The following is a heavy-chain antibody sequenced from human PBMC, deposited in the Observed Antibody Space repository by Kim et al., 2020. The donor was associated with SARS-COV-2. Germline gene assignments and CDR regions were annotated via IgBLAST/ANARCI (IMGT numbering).Heavy chain of an antibody. CDR3: AKDMVEVSVVGYFDS. V-gene: IGHV3-43*01. CDR1: GFAFDGYA. J-gene: IGHJ4*01. Sequence: GGSLRLSCTASGFAFDGYAMHWVRQTPGKGLQWLGLIAWDAETTAYADSLNGRFVISRDNNRNSLYLQMSSLKSEDTGFYYCAKDMVEVSVVGYFDSWG. D-gene: IGHD2-15*01. CDR2: IAWDAETT.